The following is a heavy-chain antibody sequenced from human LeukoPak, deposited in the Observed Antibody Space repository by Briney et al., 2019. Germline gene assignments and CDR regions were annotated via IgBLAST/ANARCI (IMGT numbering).Heavy chain of an antibody. CDR2: ISYDGSNK. CDR3: AKDKGIAAAYEAQYNWFDP. CDR1: GFTFSSYG. D-gene: IGHD6-13*01. V-gene: IGHV3-30*18. J-gene: IGHJ5*02. Sequence: GGALRLSCAASGFTFSSYGMHWVRQAPGKGLEWVAVISYDGSNKYYADSVKGRFTISRDNSKNTLYLQMNSLRAEDTAVYYCAKDKGIAAAYEAQYNWFDPWGQGTLVTVSS.